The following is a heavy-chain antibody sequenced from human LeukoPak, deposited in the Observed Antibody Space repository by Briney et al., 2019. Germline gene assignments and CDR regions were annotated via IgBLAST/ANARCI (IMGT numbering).Heavy chain of an antibody. CDR2: ISGDGGST. V-gene: IGHV3-23*01. J-gene: IGHJ4*02. Sequence: GGSLSLSCEVSGLTSRSFAMSWVRQPAGKGLEWVSAISGDGGSTEYADSVKGRFTISRDNSKNTVYLQMNSLRAGDTALYYCAAMTTAAANAFFYWGRGTVATVSA. CDR3: AAMTTAAANAFFY. CDR1: GLTSRSFA. D-gene: IGHD2-2*01.